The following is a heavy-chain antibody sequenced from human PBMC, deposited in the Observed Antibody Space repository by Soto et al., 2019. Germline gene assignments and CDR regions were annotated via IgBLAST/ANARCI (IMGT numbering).Heavy chain of an antibody. CDR3: ARGVAVAGTYYYYGMDV. V-gene: IGHV6-1*01. CDR1: GDRVSSNSAA. CDR2: TYYRSKWYN. J-gene: IGHJ6*02. Sequence: SQTLSLTCAISGDRVSSNSAAWDWISHSPSRGLEWLGRTYYRSKWYNDYAVSVKSRITINPDTSKNQFSLQLNSVTPEDTAVYYCARGVAVAGTYYYYGMDVWGQGTTVTVSS. D-gene: IGHD6-19*01.